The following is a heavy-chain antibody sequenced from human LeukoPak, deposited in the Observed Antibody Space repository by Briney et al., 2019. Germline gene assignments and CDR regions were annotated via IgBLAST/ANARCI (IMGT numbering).Heavy chain of an antibody. CDR1: GFPFSSHG. Sequence: GGTLRLSCAASGFPFSSHGMSWVRQAPGKGLEWVSGIIGGGGSTYYADSVKGRFTISRDNAKNSLYLQMNSLRAEDTAVYYCSGGSSSGTSYWGQGTLVTVSS. J-gene: IGHJ4*02. CDR3: SGGSSSGTSY. V-gene: IGHV3-23*01. CDR2: IIGGGGST. D-gene: IGHD6-13*01.